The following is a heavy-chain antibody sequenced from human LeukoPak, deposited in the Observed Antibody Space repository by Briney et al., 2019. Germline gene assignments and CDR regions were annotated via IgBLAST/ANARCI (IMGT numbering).Heavy chain of an antibody. CDR3: TKHASRFDS. CDR2: IYFSGSI. CDR1: GGSITSGTYY. D-gene: IGHD3-16*01. J-gene: IGHJ4*02. Sequence: SETLSLTCTVSGGSITSGTYYWGWIRQPPGKGLEWIGTIYFSGSIYYNPSLKSRVTVSIDTSKNQFSLELTSVTAADTAVYYCTKHASRFDSWGQGTLVTVSS. V-gene: IGHV4-39*01.